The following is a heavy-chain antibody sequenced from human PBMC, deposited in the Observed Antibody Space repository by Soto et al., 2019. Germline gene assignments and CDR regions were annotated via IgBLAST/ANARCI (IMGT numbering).Heavy chain of an antibody. D-gene: IGHD6-19*01. CDR3: AKTAEAVAGTVYGY. CDR2: IGGSGGSP. Sequence: GGSLRLSCAASGFTFSNYAMGWVRQAPGKGLEWVSAIGGSGGSPYYADSVKGRFTISRDNSKSTLYPQMNSLRAEDTAVYYCAKTAEAVAGTVYGYWGQGTLVTVSS. CDR1: GFTFSNYA. J-gene: IGHJ4*02. V-gene: IGHV3-23*01.